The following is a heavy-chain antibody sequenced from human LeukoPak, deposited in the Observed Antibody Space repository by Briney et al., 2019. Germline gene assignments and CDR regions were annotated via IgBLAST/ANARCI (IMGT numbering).Heavy chain of an antibody. J-gene: IGHJ3*02. CDR2: VSYSGNNI. CDR1: GFTFTSYE. V-gene: IGHV3-48*03. D-gene: IGHD1-26*01. CDR3: ARPRISGDAFDI. Sequence: GGSLRLSCAASGFTFTSYEMNWVRQAPGEGLEWISFVSYSGNNIYYADSVKGRFTISRDNAKNSLYLQMNSLGPEDTAVYYCARPRISGDAFDIWGQGTMVTVSS.